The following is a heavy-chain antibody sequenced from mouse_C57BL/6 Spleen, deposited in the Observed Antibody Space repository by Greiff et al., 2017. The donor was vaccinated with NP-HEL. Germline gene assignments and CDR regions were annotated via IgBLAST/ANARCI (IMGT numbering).Heavy chain of an antibody. V-gene: IGHV1-54*01. J-gene: IGHJ4*01. CDR2: INPGSGGT. CDR3: ARKKGYGNYYAMDY. D-gene: IGHD2-10*02. Sequence: LQESGAELVRPGTSVKVSCKASGYAFTNYLIEWVKQRPGQGLEWIGVINPGSGGTNYNEKFKGKATLTADKSSSTAYMQLSSLTSEDSAVYFCARKKGYGNYYAMDYWGQGTSVTVSS. CDR1: GYAFTNYL.